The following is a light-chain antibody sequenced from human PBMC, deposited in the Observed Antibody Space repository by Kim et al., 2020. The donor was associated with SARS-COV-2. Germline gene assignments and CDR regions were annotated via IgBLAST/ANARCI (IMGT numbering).Light chain of an antibody. CDR2: GAS. Sequence: EIVMTQSPATLSVSPGERATLSCRASQSVSSNLAWYQHKPGQAPRLLIYGASTRATGIPARFSGSGSGTEFTLTISSLQSEDLAIYYCRQYKNYLTCTFGRGTKVDIK. J-gene: IGKJ1*01. V-gene: IGKV3-15*01. CDR3: RQYKNYLTCT. CDR1: QSVSSN.